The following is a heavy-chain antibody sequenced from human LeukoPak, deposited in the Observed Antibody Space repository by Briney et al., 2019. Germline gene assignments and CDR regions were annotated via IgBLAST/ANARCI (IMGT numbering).Heavy chain of an antibody. J-gene: IGHJ4*02. Sequence: ASVKVSCKASGYTFTGYYMHWVRQAPGQGLEWMGWINPNSGGTNYAQKFQGRVTMTRDTSISTAYMELSRLRSDDTAVYYWAXSVLWFGELGPFDYWGQGTLVTVSS. CDR3: AXSVLWFGELGPFDY. D-gene: IGHD3-10*01. CDR2: INPNSGGT. V-gene: IGHV1-2*02. CDR1: GYTFTGYY.